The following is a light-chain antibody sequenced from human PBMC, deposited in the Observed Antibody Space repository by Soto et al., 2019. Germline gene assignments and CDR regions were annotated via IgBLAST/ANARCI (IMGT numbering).Light chain of an antibody. Sequence: DIQMTQSPSSLSASVGDRVTITCRAGESINNYLSWYQQKPGRAPRLLIYSVSNLQSGVPSRFSGSGSGTDFLLTISSLQPEYFANYYCQQSYRTPPRTFGQGTKVKIK. CDR3: QQSYRTPPRT. CDR2: SVS. J-gene: IGKJ1*01. CDR1: ESINNY. V-gene: IGKV1-39*01.